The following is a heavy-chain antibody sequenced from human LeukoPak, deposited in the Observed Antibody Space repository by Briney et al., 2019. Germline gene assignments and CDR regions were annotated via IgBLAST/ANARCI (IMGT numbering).Heavy chain of an antibody. CDR2: VDPEDGET. J-gene: IGHJ4*02. Sequence: ASVKISCKVSGYTFTDYYMHWVQQAPGKGLEWMGLVDPEDGETIYAEKFQGRVTITADTSTDTAYMELSSLGSEDTAVYYCATDRSIPVATIIGGGWGQGTLVTVSS. CDR1: GYTFTDYY. V-gene: IGHV1-69-2*01. CDR3: ATDRSIPVATIIGGG. D-gene: IGHD5-12*01.